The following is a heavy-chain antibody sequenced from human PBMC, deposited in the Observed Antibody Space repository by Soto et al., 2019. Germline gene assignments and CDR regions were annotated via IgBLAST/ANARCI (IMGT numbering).Heavy chain of an antibody. Sequence: PSETLSLTCTVSGGSISSYYWSWIRQPPGKGLEWIGYIYYSGSTNYNPSLKSRVTISVDTSKNQFSLKLSSVTAADTAVYYCARDYYGAGTGLYYYYGMDVWGQGTTVTVCS. CDR3: ARDYYGAGTGLYYYYGMDV. CDR2: IYYSGST. D-gene: IGHD3-10*01. V-gene: IGHV4-59*01. CDR1: GGSISSYY. J-gene: IGHJ6*02.